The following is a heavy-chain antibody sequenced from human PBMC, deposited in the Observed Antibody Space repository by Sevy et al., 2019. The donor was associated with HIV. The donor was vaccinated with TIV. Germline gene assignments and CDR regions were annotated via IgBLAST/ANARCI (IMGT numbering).Heavy chain of an antibody. CDR3: AREYYYDSSGRYVHYFDY. J-gene: IGHJ4*02. Sequence: GGSLRLSCAASGFTFSSYSMNWVRHAPGKGLEWVSYISSSSSTIYYADSVKGRFTISRDNAKNSLYLQMNSLRDEDTAVYYCAREYYYDSSGRYVHYFDYWGQGTLVTVSS. D-gene: IGHD3-22*01. CDR2: ISSSSSTI. V-gene: IGHV3-48*02. CDR1: GFTFSSYS.